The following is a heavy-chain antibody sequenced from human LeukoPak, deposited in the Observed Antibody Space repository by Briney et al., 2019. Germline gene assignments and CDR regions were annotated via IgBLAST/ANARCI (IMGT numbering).Heavy chain of an antibody. CDR1: GGTFSSYA. Sequence: ASVKVSCKASGGTFSSYAISWVRQAPGQGLEWMGRIIPILGIANYARKFQGRVTITADKSTSTAYMELSSLRSEDTAVYYCARARTSSSWYSHYGMDVWGQGTTVTVSS. V-gene: IGHV1-69*04. D-gene: IGHD6-13*01. J-gene: IGHJ6*02. CDR3: ARARTSSSWYSHYGMDV. CDR2: IIPILGIA.